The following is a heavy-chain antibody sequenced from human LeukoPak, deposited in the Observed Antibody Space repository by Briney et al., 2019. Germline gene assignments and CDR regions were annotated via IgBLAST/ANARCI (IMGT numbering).Heavy chain of an antibody. J-gene: IGHJ4*02. CDR2: ISWNSGSI. V-gene: IGHV3-9*01. CDR3: AKAPYSRGSLFEY. CDR1: GCTFDDYA. D-gene: IGHD6-19*01. Sequence: GGSLRLSCTASGCTFDDYAMHWVRHAPAKGLEWVSGISWNSGSIGYADSVKGRFTISRDNAKHSLYLQMNSLRAEDTALYYCAKAPYSRGSLFEYWGQGTLVTVSS.